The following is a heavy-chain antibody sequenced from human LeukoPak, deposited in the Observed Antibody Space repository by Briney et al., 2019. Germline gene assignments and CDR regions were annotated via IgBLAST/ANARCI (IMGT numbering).Heavy chain of an antibody. CDR2: ISGSGGST. D-gene: IGHD2-2*01. J-gene: IGHJ4*02. V-gene: IGHV3-23*01. CDR3: AREEDIVVVPAAMRY. CDR1: GFTFSSYA. Sequence: PGGSLRLSCAASGFTFSSYAMSWVRQAPGKGLEWVSAISGSGGSTYYADSVKGRFTISRDNSKNTLYLQMNSLRAEDTAVYYCAREEDIVVVPAAMRYWGQGTLVTVSS.